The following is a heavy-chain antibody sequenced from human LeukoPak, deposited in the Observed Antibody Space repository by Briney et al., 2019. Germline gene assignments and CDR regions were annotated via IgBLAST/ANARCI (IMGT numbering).Heavy chain of an antibody. Sequence: GGSLRLSCVASGFTLSNYWVSWVRQTRGKGLEWVANIKHDGSDKYYVDSVKGRFTIYRDTAKNSLYLQMNSQRAEDTAVYYCASGAYCSSTTCIRCDFDYWGQGTLVTVSS. CDR2: IKHDGSDK. J-gene: IGHJ4*02. D-gene: IGHD2-2*01. CDR1: GFTLSNYW. V-gene: IGHV3-7*01. CDR3: ASGAYCSSTTCIRCDFDY.